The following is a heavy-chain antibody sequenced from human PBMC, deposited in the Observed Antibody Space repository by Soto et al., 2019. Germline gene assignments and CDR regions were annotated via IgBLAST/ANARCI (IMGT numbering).Heavy chain of an antibody. CDR3: ARVAAAGTAHYYYGMDV. CDR1: GYSFTSYW. D-gene: IGHD6-13*01. J-gene: IGHJ6*02. Sequence: GESLKISCNGSGYSFTSYWIGWVRQMPGKGLEWMGIIYPGDSDTRYSPSFQGQVTISADKSISTAYLQWSSLKASDTAMYYCARVAAAGTAHYYYGMDVWGQGTTVTVSS. CDR2: IYPGDSDT. V-gene: IGHV5-51*01.